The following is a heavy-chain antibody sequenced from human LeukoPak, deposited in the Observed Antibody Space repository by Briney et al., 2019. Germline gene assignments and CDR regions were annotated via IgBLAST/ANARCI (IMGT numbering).Heavy chain of an antibody. D-gene: IGHD2-2*01. CDR2: ISSSSSTI. Sequence: LTCAVYGWYFSGYYWSWIRQPPGKGLEWVSHISSSSSTIYYADSVKGRFTISKDNAKNSLYLQMNSLRAEDTAVYYCASSTHCSSTSCSSYYYYMDVWGKGTTVTVSS. CDR3: ASSTHCSSTSCSSYYYYMDV. V-gene: IGHV3-11*04. J-gene: IGHJ6*03. CDR1: GWYFSGYY.